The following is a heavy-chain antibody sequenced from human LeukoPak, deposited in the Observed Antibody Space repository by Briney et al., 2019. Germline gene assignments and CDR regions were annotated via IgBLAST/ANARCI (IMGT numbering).Heavy chain of an antibody. Sequence: ASMTVSCKASGYTFRRYGINWVRQAPGQGLEWMGWISVYNGDIDFSQRLQGRFTMTTDTSTNTASMELRNLTSDDTAVYFCARESTSWSFEHWGQGTLVTVS. D-gene: IGHD3-10*01. V-gene: IGHV1-18*01. J-gene: IGHJ4*02. CDR3: ARESTSWSFEH. CDR1: GYTFRRYG. CDR2: ISVYNGDI.